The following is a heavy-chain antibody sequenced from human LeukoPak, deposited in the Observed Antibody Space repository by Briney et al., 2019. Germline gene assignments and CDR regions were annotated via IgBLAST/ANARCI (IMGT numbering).Heavy chain of an antibody. CDR1: GGSISSYY. D-gene: IGHD2-2*01. CDR2: IYYSGST. J-gene: IGHJ6*02. CDR3: ARDRVVPAAISYYYYGMDV. V-gene: IGHV4-59*01. Sequence: SETLSLTCTVSGGSISSYYWSWIRQPPGKGLEWIGYIYYSGSTNYNLSLKSRVTISVDTSKNQFSLKLSSVTAADTAVYYCARDRVVPAAISYYYYGMDVWGQGTTVTVSS.